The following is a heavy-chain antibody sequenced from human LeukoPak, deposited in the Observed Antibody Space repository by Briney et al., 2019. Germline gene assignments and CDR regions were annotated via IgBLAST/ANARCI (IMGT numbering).Heavy chain of an antibody. Sequence: SETLSLTCTVSGGSISSYYWSWIRQPPGKGLEGIGYIYYSGSTNYNPSLKSRVTMSVDTSKNQFSLRLSSVTAADTAVYYCARMGITMVRGERSWFDPWGQGTLVTVSS. D-gene: IGHD3-10*01. V-gene: IGHV4-59*12. CDR2: IYYSGST. CDR3: ARMGITMVRGERSWFDP. J-gene: IGHJ5*02. CDR1: GGSISSYY.